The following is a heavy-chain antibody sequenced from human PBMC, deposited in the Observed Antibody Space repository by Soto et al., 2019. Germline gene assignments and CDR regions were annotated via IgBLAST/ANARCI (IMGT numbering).Heavy chain of an antibody. D-gene: IGHD3-9*01. CDR2: IYYSGST. CDR3: ARDTGDTGYGMDV. CDR1: GGSISRGGYY. V-gene: IGHV4-31*03. J-gene: IGHJ6*02. Sequence: TLSLTCTVSGGSISRGGYYWSWIRQHPGKGLEWIGYIYYSGSTYYNPSLKSRVTISVDTSKNQFSLKLSSVTAADTAVYYCARDTGDTGYGMDVWGQGTTVTVSS.